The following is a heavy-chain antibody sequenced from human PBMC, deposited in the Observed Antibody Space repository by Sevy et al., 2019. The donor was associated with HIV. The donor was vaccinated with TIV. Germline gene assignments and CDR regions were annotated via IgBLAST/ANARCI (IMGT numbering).Heavy chain of an antibody. V-gene: IGHV4-59*01. D-gene: IGHD3-10*01. J-gene: IGHJ4*02. CDR3: ARGRTMVRGVLDY. CDR2: IYYSGST. Sequence: SETLSLTCTVSGGSISSYYWSWIRQPPGKGLEWIGYIYYSGSTNYNPSLKSRVTISVDTSKNQFSLKLSSVTAADTAVYYRARGRTMVRGVLDYWGQGTLVTVSS. CDR1: GGSISSYY.